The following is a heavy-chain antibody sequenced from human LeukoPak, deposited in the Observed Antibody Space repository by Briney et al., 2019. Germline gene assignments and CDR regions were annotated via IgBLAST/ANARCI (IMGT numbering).Heavy chain of an antibody. D-gene: IGHD4-23*01. CDR2: ISAYNGNT. CDR3: ALKPLRWYQRAYFQH. V-gene: IGHV1-18*01. J-gene: IGHJ1*01. Sequence: GASVKVSCKASGYTFTSYGISWVRQAPGQGLEWMGWISAYNGNTNYAQKLQGRVTMTTDTSTSTAYMELRSLRSDDTAVYYCALKPLRWYQRAYFQHWGQGTLVTVSS. CDR1: GYTFTSYG.